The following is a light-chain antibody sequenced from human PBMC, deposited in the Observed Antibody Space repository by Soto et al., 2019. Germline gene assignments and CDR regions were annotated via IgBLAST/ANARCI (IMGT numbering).Light chain of an antibody. CDR2: QVT. V-gene: IGLV2-14*01. CDR1: SSDIGGYYY. J-gene: IGLJ1*01. Sequence: VLTQPASVSGSPGQSITISCTGTSSDIGGYYYVSWYQHHPGKAPKLIIYQVTNRPSGVSHRFSGSKSGNTASLTISGLQAEDEADYYCISYTDRQSYLFGTGTKVTVL. CDR3: ISYTDRQSYL.